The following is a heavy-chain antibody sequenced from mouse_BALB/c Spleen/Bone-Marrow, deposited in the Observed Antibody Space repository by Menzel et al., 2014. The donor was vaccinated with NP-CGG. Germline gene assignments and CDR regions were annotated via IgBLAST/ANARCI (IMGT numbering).Heavy chain of an antibody. Sequence: EVMLVESGGGLVQPGGSLKLSCAASGFDFSRYWMSWVRQAPGKGLEWIGEINPDSSTINYTPSLKDKFIIPRDNAKNTLYLQMSKVRSEDTALYYCERLSYYGRFAYWGQGTLVTVSA. CDR2: INPDSSTI. CDR1: GFDFSRYW. J-gene: IGHJ3*01. CDR3: ERLSYYGRFAY. D-gene: IGHD1-1*01. V-gene: IGHV4-1*02.